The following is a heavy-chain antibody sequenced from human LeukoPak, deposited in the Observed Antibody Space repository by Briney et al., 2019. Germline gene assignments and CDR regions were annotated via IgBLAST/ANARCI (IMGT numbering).Heavy chain of an antibody. CDR3: AKGVLYYYYGMDV. V-gene: IGHV3-9*01. CDR2: ISWNSGSI. J-gene: IGHJ6*02. CDR1: GFTFDDYA. Sequence: SLILSCAASGFTFDDYAMHWVRPAPGKGLEWVSGISWNSGSIGYADSVKGRFTISRDNAKNSLYLQMNSLRAEDTALYYCAKGVLYYYYGMDVWGQGTTVTVSS.